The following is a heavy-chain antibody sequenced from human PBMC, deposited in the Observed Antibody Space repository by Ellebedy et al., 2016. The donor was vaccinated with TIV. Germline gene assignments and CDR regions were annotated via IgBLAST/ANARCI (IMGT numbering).Heavy chain of an antibody. J-gene: IGHJ6*02. V-gene: IGHV3-11*01. Sequence: GESLKISXAASGFTFSDYYMSWIRQAPGKGLEWASYISSSGSTIYYADSVKGRFTISRDNAKNSLYLQMNSLRAEDTAVYYCARVGYDSSGYYYGMDVWGQGTTVTVSS. CDR2: ISSSGSTI. D-gene: IGHD3-22*01. CDR1: GFTFSDYY. CDR3: ARVGYDSSGYYYGMDV.